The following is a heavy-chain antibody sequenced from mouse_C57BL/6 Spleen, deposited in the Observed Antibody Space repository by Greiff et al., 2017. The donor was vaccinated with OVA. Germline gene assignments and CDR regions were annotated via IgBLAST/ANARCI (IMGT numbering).Heavy chain of an antibody. J-gene: IGHJ2*01. D-gene: IGHD2-3*01. CDR3: ARYIGDIYDGYVFDY. Sequence: EVQGVESGGGLVQPGGSLSLSCAASGFTFTDYYMSWVRQPPGKALEWLGFIRNKANGYTTEYSASVKGRFTISRDNSQSILYLQMNALRAEDSATYYCARYIGDIYDGYVFDYWGQGTTLTVSS. V-gene: IGHV7-3*01. CDR1: GFTFTDYY. CDR2: IRNKANGYTT.